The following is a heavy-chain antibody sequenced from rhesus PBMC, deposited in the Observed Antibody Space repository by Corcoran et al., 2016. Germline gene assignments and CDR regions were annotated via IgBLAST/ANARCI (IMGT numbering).Heavy chain of an antibody. J-gene: IGHJ4*01. Sequence: QVKLQQWGEGLVKPSETLSLTCAVYGGSISGYYWGWIRQPPGKGLEWIGYISGRGGRTDNNPAPKRGFNISTETAKNQFSLRLSCVTAADTAVYYCARRGGWLLHFYYFDYWGQGVLVTVSS. CDR1: GGSISGYY. V-gene: IGHV4-165*01. CDR2: ISGRGGRT. D-gene: IGHD3-28*01. CDR3: ARRGGWLLHFYYFDY.